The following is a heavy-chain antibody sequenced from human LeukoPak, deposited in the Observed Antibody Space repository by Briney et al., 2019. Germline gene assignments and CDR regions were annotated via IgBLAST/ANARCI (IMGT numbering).Heavy chain of an antibody. CDR1: GGSISSSSYY. Sequence: SETLSLTCTVSGGSISSSSYYWLWIGPPPGKGLEWICSIYYTGSAYYNPSLKSRVTMSVDTSKNQFSLRLSSVTAADTAVYYCARQPERYRYFDYWGQGTLVTVSS. CDR3: ARQPERYRYFDY. CDR2: IYYTGSA. V-gene: IGHV4-39*01. D-gene: IGHD2-2*01. J-gene: IGHJ4*02.